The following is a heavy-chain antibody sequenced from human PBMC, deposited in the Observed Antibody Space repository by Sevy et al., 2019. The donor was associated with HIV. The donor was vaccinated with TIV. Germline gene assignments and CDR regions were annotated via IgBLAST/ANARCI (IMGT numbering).Heavy chain of an antibody. CDR3: ARDGSGLIFDY. CDR2: IFYTGTT. V-gene: IGHV4-59*01. J-gene: IGHJ4*02. Sequence: SETLSLTCTVSGGSISSYYWSWIRQPPGRRLEWIGSIFYTGTTNYNPSLKSRVTISVDTSKSQVSLKVTSVTAADTAVYFCARDGSGLIFDYWGQRTLVTVSS. D-gene: IGHD6-19*01. CDR1: GGSISSYY.